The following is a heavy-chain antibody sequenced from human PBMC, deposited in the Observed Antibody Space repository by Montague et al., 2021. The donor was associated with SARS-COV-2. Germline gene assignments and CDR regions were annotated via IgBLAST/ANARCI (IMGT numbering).Heavy chain of an antibody. CDR1: DVSLSSSTW. Sequence: SETLSLTCVVSDVSLSSSTWWSWVRQSPGKGLEWVGETYLSGFTXXNPSDKSRVTISLDDSRSQFSLRLTSGTAADTAVYFCARGGLGNRGFDYWGQGALVTVSS. CDR3: ARGGLGNRGFDY. D-gene: IGHD3/OR15-3a*01. V-gene: IGHV4-4*02. CDR2: TYLSGFT. J-gene: IGHJ4*02.